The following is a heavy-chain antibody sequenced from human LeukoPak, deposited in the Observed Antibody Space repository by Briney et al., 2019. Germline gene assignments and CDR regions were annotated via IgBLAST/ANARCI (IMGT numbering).Heavy chain of an antibody. J-gene: IGHJ4*02. CDR3: ARDQRNSGSYRFEY. CDR1: GYTSSGYG. Sequence: ASVKVSCKTSGYTSSGYGISWVRQAPGQGLKWMGWITGNNGNTNYAPSLQGRITMTTDTSTDTAYMELTSLKSDDTAVYYCARDQRNSGSYRFEYWGQGTLVTVSS. V-gene: IGHV1-18*01. D-gene: IGHD1-26*01. CDR2: ITGNNGNT.